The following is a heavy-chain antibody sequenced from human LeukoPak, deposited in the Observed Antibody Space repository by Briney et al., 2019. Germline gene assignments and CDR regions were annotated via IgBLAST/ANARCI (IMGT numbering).Heavy chain of an antibody. J-gene: IGHJ6*02. CDR3: ARARFSTMIVPYGMDV. CDR2: IYYSGST. D-gene: IGHD3-22*01. Sequence: SETLSLTCTVSGGSISSGGYYWSWIRQHPGKGLEWIGYIYYSGSTYYNPSLKSRVTISVDTSKNQFSLKLSSVTAADTAVYYCARARFSTMIVPYGMDVWGQGTTVTVSS. CDR1: GGSISSGGYY. V-gene: IGHV4-31*03.